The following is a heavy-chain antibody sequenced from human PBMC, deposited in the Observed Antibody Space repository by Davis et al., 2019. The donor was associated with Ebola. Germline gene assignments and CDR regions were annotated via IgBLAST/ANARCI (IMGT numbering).Heavy chain of an antibody. CDR1: GFTVSSIY. V-gene: IGHV3-53*01. CDR2: IYSGGST. CDR3: ARDQRAAADYGMDV. D-gene: IGHD6-13*01. Sequence: GESLKISCAASGFTVSSIYMSWARPAPGTGLEWVSVIYSGGSTYYADSVKGRFTISRDNSKNTLYLQMNSLRAEDTAVYYCARDQRAAADYGMDVWGKGTTVTVSS. J-gene: IGHJ6*04.